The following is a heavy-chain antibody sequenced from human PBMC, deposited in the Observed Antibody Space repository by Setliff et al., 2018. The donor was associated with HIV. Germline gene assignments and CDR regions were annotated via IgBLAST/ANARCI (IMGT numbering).Heavy chain of an antibody. Sequence: SETLSLTCAVYGGSLSGYYWNWIRQPPGKGLEWIGEINYRGDTNYNPSFKNRLAMSVDTSKNQFSLDLTSVTAADTAVYYCARDHGGEGPYFSFMDVWGKGTTVTVSS. D-gene: IGHD3-16*01. CDR2: INYRGDT. CDR1: GGSLSGYY. J-gene: IGHJ6*03. V-gene: IGHV4-34*01. CDR3: ARDHGGEGPYFSFMDV.